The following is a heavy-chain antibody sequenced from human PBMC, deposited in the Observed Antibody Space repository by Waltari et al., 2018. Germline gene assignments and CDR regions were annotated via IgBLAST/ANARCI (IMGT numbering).Heavy chain of an antibody. D-gene: IGHD3-3*01. J-gene: IGHJ4*02. CDR1: GFTFSSYS. CDR2: ISSSSSYI. CDR3: ARGPPLRFLEWTPFDY. Sequence: EVQLVESGGGLVKPGGSLRLSCAASGFTFSSYSMNWVRQAPGKGLEWVSSISSSSSYIYYADSVKGRFTISRDNAKNSLYLQMNSLRAEDTAVYYCARGPPLRFLEWTPFDYWGQGTLVTVSS. V-gene: IGHV3-21*01.